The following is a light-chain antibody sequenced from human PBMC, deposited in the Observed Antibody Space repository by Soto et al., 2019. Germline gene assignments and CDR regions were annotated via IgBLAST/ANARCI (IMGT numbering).Light chain of an antibody. J-gene: IGKJ1*01. CDR2: AAS. Sequence: DIQMTQSPSSPSASVGDRVTITCRASQNINTFLNWYQQRQGQVPNLLIYAASRLHTGVPSRFSGSGSGTDFTLTITSLQPEDFTTYYCQQSHSSPPTFGQGTKVDIK. CDR1: QNINTF. V-gene: IGKV1-39*01. CDR3: QQSHSSPPT.